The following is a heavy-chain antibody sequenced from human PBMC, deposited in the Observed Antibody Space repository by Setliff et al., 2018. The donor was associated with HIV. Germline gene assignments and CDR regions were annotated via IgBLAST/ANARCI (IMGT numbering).Heavy chain of an antibody. J-gene: IGHJ6*03. D-gene: IGHD6-19*01. CDR1: GFTFTDYVTTWVRYA. V-gene: IGHV3-23*01. Sequence: GGSLRLSCVASGFTFTDYVTTWVRYAMTWVRQAPGKGLERVSAISSSGDKTYYADSVKGRFTISRDISTNTLFLQVNSLRPEDTAVYYCAKVSDSSGWTALRYYYYYMDVWGKGTTVTVSS. CDR3: AKVSDSSGWTALRYYYYYMDV. CDR2: ISSSGDKT.